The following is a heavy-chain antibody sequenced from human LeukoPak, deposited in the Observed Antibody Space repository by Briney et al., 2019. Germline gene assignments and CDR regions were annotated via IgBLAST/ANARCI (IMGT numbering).Heavy chain of an antibody. D-gene: IGHD2-2*01. CDR1: GGSISSGGYY. CDR3: ARIKGVVPAAMNYMDV. CDR2: IYYSGST. V-gene: IGHV4-31*03. Sequence: SQTLSLTCTVSGGSISSGGYYWSWIRQHPGKGLEWIGYIYYSGSTYYNPSLKSRVTISVDTSKNQFSLKLSSVTAADTAAYFCARIKGVVPAAMNYMDVWGKGTPVNVSS. J-gene: IGHJ6*03.